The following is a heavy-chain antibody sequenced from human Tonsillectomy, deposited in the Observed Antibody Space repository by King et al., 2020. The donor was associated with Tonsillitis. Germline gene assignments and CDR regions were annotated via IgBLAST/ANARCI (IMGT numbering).Heavy chain of an antibody. D-gene: IGHD3-22*01. Sequence: VQLVQSGGGLVKPGGSLRLSCAASGFTFSSYSMNWVRQAPGKGLEWVSSISSSISYIYYADSVKGRFTISRDNAKNSLYLQMNSLRAEDTALYYCARDTPPDYYDSSGSPVGYRGQGTLVTVSS. J-gene: IGHJ4*02. CDR3: ARDTPPDYYDSSGSPVGY. V-gene: IGHV3-21*01. CDR1: GFTFSSYS. CDR2: ISSSISYI.